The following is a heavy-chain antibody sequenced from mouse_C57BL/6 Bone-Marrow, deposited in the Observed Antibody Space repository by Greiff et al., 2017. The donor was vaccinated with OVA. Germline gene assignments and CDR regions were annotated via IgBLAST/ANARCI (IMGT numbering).Heavy chain of an antibody. V-gene: IGHV1-15*01. CDR3: TRSYSNYGDFDY. CDR2: IDPETGGT. J-gene: IGHJ2*01. Sequence: VQLQQSGAELVRPGASVTLSCTASGYTFTDYEMHWVKQTPVHGLEWIGAIDPETGGTAYTQTFKGKAILTADKSSSTAYMELRSLTSEDSAVYYCTRSYSNYGDFDYWGQGTTLTVSS. D-gene: IGHD2-5*01. CDR1: GYTFTDYE.